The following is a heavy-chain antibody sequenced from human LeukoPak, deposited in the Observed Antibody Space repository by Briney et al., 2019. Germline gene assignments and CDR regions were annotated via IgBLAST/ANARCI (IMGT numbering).Heavy chain of an antibody. CDR3: AKIGEMATIVWSFDY. CDR2: ISRSGNST. D-gene: IGHD5-24*01. V-gene: IGHV3-23*01. CDR1: GFTFSSYA. Sequence: GGSLRLPCAASGFTFSSYAMSWVRQAPGKGLEWVSAISRSGNSTYYADSVKGRFTISRDNSKNTLYLQMNSLRAEDTAVYYCAKIGEMATIVWSFDYWGQGTLVTVSS. J-gene: IGHJ4*02.